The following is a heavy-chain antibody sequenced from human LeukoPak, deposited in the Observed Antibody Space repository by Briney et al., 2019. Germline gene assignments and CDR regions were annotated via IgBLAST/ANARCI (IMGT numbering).Heavy chain of an antibody. CDR2: VFYSGGT. J-gene: IGHJ5*02. D-gene: IGHD2-2*01. Sequence: PSETLSLTCTVSGGSITGYYWSWIRQPPGKGLEWIGYVFYSGGTLYNPSLQSRVTISVDTSKNQFSLKLSSVTAADTAVYYCARDVVSSWFDPWGQGTLVTVSS. V-gene: IGHV4-59*12. CDR3: ARDVVSSWFDP. CDR1: GGSITGYY.